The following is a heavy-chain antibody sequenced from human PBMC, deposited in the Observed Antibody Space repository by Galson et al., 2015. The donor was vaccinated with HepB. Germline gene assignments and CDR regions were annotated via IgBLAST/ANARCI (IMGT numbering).Heavy chain of an antibody. J-gene: IGHJ4*02. D-gene: IGHD3-10*01. V-gene: IGHV3-74*03. CDR2: TNNDGSVT. Sequence: SLRLSCAASGFTFRIYWMHWVRHVPGKGLGWVSLTNNDGSVTAYADSVKGRFTISRDNAKNTLYLQMNSLRAEDTAMYYCAGILYGSGHTLNYWGQGTLVTVSS. CDR3: AGILYGSGHTLNY. CDR1: GFTFRIYW.